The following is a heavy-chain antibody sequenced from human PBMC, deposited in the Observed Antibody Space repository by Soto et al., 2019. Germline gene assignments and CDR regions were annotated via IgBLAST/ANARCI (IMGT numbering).Heavy chain of an antibody. CDR3: ARHVADAGYYYGMDV. CDR1: GGTFSSYA. V-gene: IGHV1-69*12. J-gene: IGHJ6*02. D-gene: IGHD6-13*01. Sequence: QVQLVQSGAEVKKPGSSVKVSCKASGGTFSSYAISWVRQAPGQGLEWMGGIIPIFGTANYAQKFQGRVTITADESTSTASKELSSLRSEDTAVDYCARHVADAGYYYGMDVWGQGTTVTVSS. CDR2: IIPIFGTA.